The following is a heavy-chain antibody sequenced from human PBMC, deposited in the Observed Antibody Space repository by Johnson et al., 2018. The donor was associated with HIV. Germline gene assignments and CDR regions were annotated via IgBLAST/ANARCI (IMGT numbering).Heavy chain of an antibody. CDR1: GFTFDDYA. Sequence: VLLVESGGGLVQPGRSLRLSCAASGFTFDDYAMHWVRQAPGKGLEWVSGISWNSGSIGYADSVKGRFTISRDNTRHLLFLQMNTLRAEDTAVYYCARDVSYRYDGDGWADAFDIWGQGTMVTVSA. D-gene: IGHD2-21*01. V-gene: IGHV3-9*01. CDR2: ISWNSGSI. CDR3: ARDVSYRYDGDGWADAFDI. J-gene: IGHJ3*02.